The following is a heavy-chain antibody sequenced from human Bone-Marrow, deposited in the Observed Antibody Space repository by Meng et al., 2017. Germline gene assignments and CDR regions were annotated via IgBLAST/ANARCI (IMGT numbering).Heavy chain of an antibody. D-gene: IGHD6-13*01. CDR1: GYTFTSYY. V-gene: IGHV1-46*01. CDR2: INPSGGST. J-gene: IGHJ4*02. CDR3: ARSLKVATWFPSSWYGYYFDY. Sequence: ASVKVSCKASGYTFTSYYMHWVRQAPGQGLEWRGIINPSGGSTSYAQKFQGRVTITTDESTSTAYMELSSLRSEDTAVYYCARSLKVATWFPSSWYGYYFDYWGQGTLVTVSS.